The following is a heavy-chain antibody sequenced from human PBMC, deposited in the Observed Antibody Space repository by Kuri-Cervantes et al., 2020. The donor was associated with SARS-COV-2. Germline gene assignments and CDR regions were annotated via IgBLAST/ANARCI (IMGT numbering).Heavy chain of an antibody. Sequence: SGPTLVKPTQTLTLTCTFSGFSLSTSGMCVSWIRQPPGKALEWLALIDWDDDKYYSTSLKTRLTISKDTSKNQVVLTMTNMDPVDTATYYCARSFTTGTTRFPYYYYGMDVWGQGTTVTVSS. D-gene: IGHD1-1*01. J-gene: IGHJ6*02. CDR3: ARSFTTGTTRFPYYYYGMDV. CDR2: IDWDDDK. V-gene: IGHV2-70*01. CDR1: GFSLSTSGMC.